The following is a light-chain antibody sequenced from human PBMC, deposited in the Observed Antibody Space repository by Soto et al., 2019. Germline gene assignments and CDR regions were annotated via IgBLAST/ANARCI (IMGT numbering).Light chain of an antibody. J-gene: IGLJ3*02. CDR3: GSFAGPVWV. Sequence: SALTQPPSASGSPGQSVTISCTGTSSDIGGYDHVSWYRQDPGKAPKVMIYEVTKRPSGVPDRFSGSKAGNTASLTVFGLQAEDEANYYCGSFAGPVWVFGGGTKLTVL. V-gene: IGLV2-8*01. CDR1: SSDIGGYDH. CDR2: EVT.